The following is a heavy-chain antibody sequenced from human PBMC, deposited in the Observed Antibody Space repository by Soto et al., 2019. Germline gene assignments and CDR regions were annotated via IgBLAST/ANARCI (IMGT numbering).Heavy chain of an antibody. CDR3: ARDSPGTEGYCSGGSCYSHAFDI. J-gene: IGHJ3*02. CDR1: GGSISSGGYY. V-gene: IGHV4-31*03. CDR2: IYYSGST. D-gene: IGHD2-15*01. Sequence: PSETLSLTCTVSGGSISSGGYYWSWIRQHPGKGLEWIGYIYYSGSTYYNPSLKSRVTISVDTSKNQFSLKLSSVTAADTAVYYCARDSPGTEGYCSGGSCYSHAFDIWGQGTMVTVSS.